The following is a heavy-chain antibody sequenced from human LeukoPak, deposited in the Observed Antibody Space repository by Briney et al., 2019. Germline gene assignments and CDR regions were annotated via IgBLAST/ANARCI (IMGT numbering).Heavy chain of an antibody. V-gene: IGHV1-2*02. CDR2: INPNSGGT. D-gene: IGHD1-26*01. Sequence: GASVKVSCKASGYTFNHHGISWVRQAPGHGLEWVGWINPNSGGTNSAQNFQDRVTMTRDTSINTVYMELSRLRSDDTAVFYCASLGATTLSYYGMDVWGQGTTVTVSS. J-gene: IGHJ6*02. CDR1: GYTFNHHG. CDR3: ASLGATTLSYYGMDV.